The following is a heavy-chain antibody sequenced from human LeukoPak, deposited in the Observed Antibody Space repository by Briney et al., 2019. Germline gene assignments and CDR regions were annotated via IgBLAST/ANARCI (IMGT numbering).Heavy chain of an antibody. Sequence: GGSLRLSCAASGFTFSSYWMSWVRQAPGKGLEWVANIKQDGSEKYYVDSVKGRFTISRVNAKNSLYLQMNSLRAEDTAVYYCAVSPYYYYMDVWGKGTTVTVSS. V-gene: IGHV3-7*01. J-gene: IGHJ6*03. CDR3: AVSPYYYYMDV. CDR1: GFTFSSYW. CDR2: IKQDGSEK.